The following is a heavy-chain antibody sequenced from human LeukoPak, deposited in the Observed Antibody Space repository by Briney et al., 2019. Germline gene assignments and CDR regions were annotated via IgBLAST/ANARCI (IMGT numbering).Heavy chain of an antibody. CDR3: ARAQPIFGVVLDWFVP. CDR1: VVAFSGDD. J-gene: IGHJ5*02. D-gene: IGHD3-3*01. Sequence: PSETLSLTCPVYVVAFSGDDWSWIRQPPGNGLEWIGEINHSGSTNYNPSLKSRVTISVDTSKNQFSLKLSSVTAADTAVYYCARAQPIFGVVLDWFVPWGQGTLVTVSS. CDR2: INHSGST. V-gene: IGHV4-34*01.